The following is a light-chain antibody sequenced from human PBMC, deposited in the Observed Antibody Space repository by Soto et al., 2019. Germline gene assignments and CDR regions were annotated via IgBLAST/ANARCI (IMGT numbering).Light chain of an antibody. CDR2: KAS. CDR1: QTISSW. J-gene: IGKJ1*01. V-gene: IGKV1-5*03. CDR3: QQRTKWRT. Sequence: DIQMTQSPSTLSGSVGDRVTITCRASQTISSWLAWYQQKPGKAPKLLIYKASTLKSGVPSRFSGSGSGTDFTLTISSLEPEDFAVYYCQQRTKWRTFGQGTKVDIK.